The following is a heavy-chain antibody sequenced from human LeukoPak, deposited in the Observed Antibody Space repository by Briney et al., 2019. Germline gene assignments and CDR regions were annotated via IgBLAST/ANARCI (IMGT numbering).Heavy chain of an antibody. CDR2: INHSGST. CDR3: ASGLYDFWSGYFYYYGMDV. J-gene: IGHJ6*02. CDR1: GFTFSSYA. V-gene: IGHV4-34*01. D-gene: IGHD3-3*01. Sequence: GSLRLSCAASGFTFSSYAMSWVRQPPGKGLEWIGEINHSGSTNYNPSLKSRVTISVDTSKNQFSLKLSSVTAADTAVYYCASGLYDFWSGYFYYYGMDVWGQGTTVTVSS.